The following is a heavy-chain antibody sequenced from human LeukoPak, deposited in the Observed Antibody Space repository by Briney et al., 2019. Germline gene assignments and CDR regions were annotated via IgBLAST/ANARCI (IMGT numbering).Heavy chain of an antibody. CDR1: GGSFSGYY. J-gene: IGHJ4*02. CDR2: IYHSGST. V-gene: IGHV4-34*01. CDR3: ARDRGVRGVKGSLDY. Sequence: SETLSLTCAVYGGSFSGYYWSWIRQPPGKGLEWIGEIYHSGSTNYNPSLKSRVTISVDKSKNQFSLKLSSVTAADTAVYYRARDRGVRGVKGSLDYWGQGTLVTVSS. D-gene: IGHD3-10*01.